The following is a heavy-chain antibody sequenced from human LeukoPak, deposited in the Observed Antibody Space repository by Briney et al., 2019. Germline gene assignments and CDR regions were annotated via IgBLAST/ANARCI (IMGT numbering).Heavy chain of an antibody. V-gene: IGHV7-4-1*02. J-gene: IGHJ4*02. CDR2: INTNTGNP. Sequence: EASVKVSSKASGYTFTSYAMNWVRQAPGLGLEWMGWINTNTGNPTYAQGFTGRFVFSLDTSVSTAYLQISSLKAEDTAVYYCARILDSSGYYNGFDYWGQGTLVTVSS. CDR1: GYTFTSYA. CDR3: ARILDSSGYYNGFDY. D-gene: IGHD3-22*01.